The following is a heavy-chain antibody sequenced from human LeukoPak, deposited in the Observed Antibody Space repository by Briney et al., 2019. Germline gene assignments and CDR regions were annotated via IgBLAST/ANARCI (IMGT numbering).Heavy chain of an antibody. CDR2: IYYSGST. CDR1: GGSISSYY. CDR3: AREASSSSWYRYDAFDI. D-gene: IGHD6-13*01. J-gene: IGHJ3*02. V-gene: IGHV4-59*01. Sequence: PSETLSLTCTVSGGSISSYYWSWIRQPPGKGREWIGYIYYSGSTNYNPSLKGRVTISVDTSKNQFSLKLSSVTAADTAVYYCAREASSSSWYRYDAFDIWGQGTMVTVSS.